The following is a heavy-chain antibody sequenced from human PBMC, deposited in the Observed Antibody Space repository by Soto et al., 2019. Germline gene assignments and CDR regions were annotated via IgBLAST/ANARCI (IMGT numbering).Heavy chain of an antibody. J-gene: IGHJ5*02. V-gene: IGHV3-66*01. CDR3: ARGRWLRLLDL. Sequence: EVQLVESGGDLVQPGGSLRLSCTASGFTVRSYYMSWVRQAPGKGLEWVSIIYAGGATYYADSVKDRFRISTDNARNTLFLQMNTLRADDTAVYYCARGRWLRLLDLWGQGTLVTVSS. D-gene: IGHD2-15*01. CDR1: GFTVRSYY. CDR2: IYAGGAT.